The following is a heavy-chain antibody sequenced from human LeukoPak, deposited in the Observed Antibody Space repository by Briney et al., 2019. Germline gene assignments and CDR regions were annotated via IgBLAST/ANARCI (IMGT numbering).Heavy chain of an antibody. CDR1: GFTVSSNY. J-gene: IGHJ4*02. CDR2: NYSGGST. Sequence: PGGSLRLSCAASGFTVSSNYMSWVRQAPGKGLEWVSVNYSGGSTYYADSVKGRFTISRDNSKNTLYLQMNSLRAEDTAVYYCARGAYWDYYGSGSYYYDYWGQGTLVTVSS. V-gene: IGHV3-66*01. CDR3: ARGAYWDYYGSGSYYYDY. D-gene: IGHD3-10*01.